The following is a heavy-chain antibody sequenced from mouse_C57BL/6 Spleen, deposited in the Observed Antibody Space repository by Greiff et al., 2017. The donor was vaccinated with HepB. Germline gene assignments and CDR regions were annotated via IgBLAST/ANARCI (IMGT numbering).Heavy chain of an antibody. CDR1: GYAFSSSW. J-gene: IGHJ3*01. D-gene: IGHD2-3*01. V-gene: IGHV1-82*01. Sequence: VKLQESGPELVKPGASVKISCKASGYAFSSSWMNWVKQRPGKGLEWIGRIYPGDGDTNYNGKFKGKATLTADKSSSTAYMQLCSLTSEDSAVYSCARERAFDGYYVRFAYWGQGTLVTVSA. CDR2: IYPGDGDT. CDR3: ARERAFDGYYVRFAY.